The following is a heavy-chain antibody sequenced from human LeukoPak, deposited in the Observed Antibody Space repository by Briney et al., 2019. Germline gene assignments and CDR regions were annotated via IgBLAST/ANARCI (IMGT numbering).Heavy chain of an antibody. CDR1: GDSISRYY. CDR3: AREGRQDYVYFDC. J-gene: IGHJ4*02. Sequence: TSETLTLTCTVSGDSISRYYWSWIRQPPGKGLEWMGYINYSGNTNYNPSLKSRVTISVDTSKNQFSLRLTSVTAADTAVYYCAREGRQDYVYFDCWGQGTLVTVSS. D-gene: IGHD4-17*01. V-gene: IGHV4-59*01. CDR2: INYSGNT.